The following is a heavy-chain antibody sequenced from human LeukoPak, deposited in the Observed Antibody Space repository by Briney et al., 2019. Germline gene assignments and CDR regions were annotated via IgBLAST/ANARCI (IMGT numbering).Heavy chain of an antibody. V-gene: IGHV4-61*02. D-gene: IGHD4-11*01. CDR1: GGSINSGSYP. Sequence: SQTLFLTCAVSGGSINSGSYPSSSIRQPGVKALEWSGRLDTTGSTKYKPPHKSRVTISVATSKNQFSLKLRSVSAADTAVYYCAKSSDYNNFLFAYWGQGTLVTVSS. J-gene: IGHJ4*02. CDR3: AKSSDYNNFLFAY. CDR2: LDTTGST.